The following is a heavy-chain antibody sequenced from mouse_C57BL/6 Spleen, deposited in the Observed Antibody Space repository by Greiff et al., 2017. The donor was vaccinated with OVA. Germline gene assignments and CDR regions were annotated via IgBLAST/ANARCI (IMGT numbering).Heavy chain of an antibody. J-gene: IGHJ2*01. CDR3: ARGDSNYDYFDY. CDR1: GYTFTSYW. CDR2: IDPSDSET. V-gene: IGHV1-52*01. D-gene: IGHD2-5*01. Sequence: VQLQQPGAELVRPGSSVKLSCKASGYTFTSYWMHWVKQRPIQGLEWIGNIDPSDSETHYNQKFKDKATLTVDKSSSTAYMQLSSLTSEDSAVYYCARGDSNYDYFDYWGQGTTLTVSS.